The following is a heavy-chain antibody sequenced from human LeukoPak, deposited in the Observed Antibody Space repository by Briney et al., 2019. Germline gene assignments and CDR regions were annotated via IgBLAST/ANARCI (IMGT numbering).Heavy chain of an antibody. Sequence: ASVKVSCKASGYTFIDYYIHWVRLAPGQGLQWMGWVNPNSGGTNYAQNFQGRVTMTRATSTSTGYLELSRLTSDDTAVYYCARDRGSGTGGDYYGMDVWGQGTTVTVSS. CDR1: GYTFIDYY. CDR3: ARDRGSGTGGDYYGMDV. V-gene: IGHV1-2*02. J-gene: IGHJ6*02. CDR2: VNPNSGGT. D-gene: IGHD6-19*01.